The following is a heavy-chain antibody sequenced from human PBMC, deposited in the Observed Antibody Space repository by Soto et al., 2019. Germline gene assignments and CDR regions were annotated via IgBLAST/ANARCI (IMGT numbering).Heavy chain of an antibody. V-gene: IGHV4-39*01. CDR3: ARYTGVFLEMATRTLDN. Sequence: PSETLSLTCTVSGGSINSSSYYWGWIRQPPGKGLAWIGSIYYSGITNSMPSVKIRVTISVDTSKSQFSLKLSSVTAAVTAVYYCARYTGVFLEMATRTLDNWGQGTLVAVSS. D-gene: IGHD3-10*01. CDR1: GGSINSSSYY. J-gene: IGHJ4*01. CDR2: IYYSGIT.